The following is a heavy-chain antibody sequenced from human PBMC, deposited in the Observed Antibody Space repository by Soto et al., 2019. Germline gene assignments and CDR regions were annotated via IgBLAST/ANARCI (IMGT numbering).Heavy chain of an antibody. V-gene: IGHV4-59*01. D-gene: IGHD2-2*01. CDR1: GGSISSYY. CDR3: ARVGGGCSSTSCYSYYYYYGMDV. J-gene: IGHJ6*02. Sequence: SETLSLTCTASGGSISSYYWSWIRQPPGKGLEWVGYIFYSGTTNYNPSLKSRVTISLDTSKNQFSLRLSSVTAADTAVYYCARVGGGCSSTSCYSYYYYYGMDVWGQGTTVTVSS. CDR2: IFYSGTT.